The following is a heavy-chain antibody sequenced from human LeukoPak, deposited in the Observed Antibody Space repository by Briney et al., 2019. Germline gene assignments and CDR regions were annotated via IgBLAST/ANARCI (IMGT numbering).Heavy chain of an antibody. CDR3: ARGYCSGGSCYYYFDY. Sequence: ASVKVSCKASGYTFTGYYMHWVRQAPGRGLEWMGWINPNSGGTNYAQKFQGRVTMTRDTSISTAYMELSRLRSDDTAVYCCARGYCSGGSCYYYFDYSGQGTLVAVSS. D-gene: IGHD2-15*01. CDR2: INPNSGGT. J-gene: IGHJ4*02. CDR1: GYTFTGYY. V-gene: IGHV1-2*02.